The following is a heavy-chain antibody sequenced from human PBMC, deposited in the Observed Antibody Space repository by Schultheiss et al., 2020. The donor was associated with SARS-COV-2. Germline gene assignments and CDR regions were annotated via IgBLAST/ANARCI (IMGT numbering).Heavy chain of an antibody. CDR1: GGSISSYY. V-gene: IGHV4-59*01. CDR2: IYYSGST. D-gene: IGHD3-22*01. CDR3: ASHAPYYSDSSGYFDY. J-gene: IGHJ4*02. Sequence: SETLSLTCTVSGGSISSYYWSWIRQPPGKGLEWIGYIYYSGSTKYNASLRSRVTISVETSKNQFSLKLSSVTAADTAVYYCASHAPYYSDSSGYFDYWGQGMLVTVSS.